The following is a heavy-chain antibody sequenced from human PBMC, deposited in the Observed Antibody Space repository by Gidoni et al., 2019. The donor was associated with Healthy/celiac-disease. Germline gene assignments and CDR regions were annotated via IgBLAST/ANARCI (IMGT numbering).Heavy chain of an antibody. CDR1: GGTFRSYA. CDR3: AREGSPRGYYYMDV. V-gene: IGHV1-69*06. Sequence: QVQLVQSGAEVKKPGSSVKVSCKASGGTFRSYAISRVGQAPGQGLEWMGGIIPIFGTANYAQKFQGRVTITADKSTSTAYMELSSLRSEDTAVYYCAREGSPRGYYYMDVWGKGTTVTVSS. CDR2: IIPIFGTA. D-gene: IGHD3-10*01. J-gene: IGHJ6*03.